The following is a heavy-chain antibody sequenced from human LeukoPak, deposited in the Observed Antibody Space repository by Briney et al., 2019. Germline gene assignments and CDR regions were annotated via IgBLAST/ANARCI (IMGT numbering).Heavy chain of an antibody. CDR1: GFTFRSYG. CDR3: AKATFHHDISGYYHLDY. D-gene: IGHD3-22*01. V-gene: IGHV3-33*06. J-gene: IGHJ4*02. Sequence: PGRSLRLSCAASGFTFRSYGMHWVRQAPGKGLEWVAVIWYDGSNEYYADSVKGRFTISRDSSKNTLYLQMNSLRDEDTAVYYCAKATFHHDISGYYHLDYWGQGTLVTVSS. CDR2: IWYDGSNE.